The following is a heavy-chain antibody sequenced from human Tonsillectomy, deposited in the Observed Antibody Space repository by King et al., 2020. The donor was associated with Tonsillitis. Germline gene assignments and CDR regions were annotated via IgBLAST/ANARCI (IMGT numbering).Heavy chain of an antibody. Sequence: QLVQSGAEVKKPGESLKISCKGSGYSFTSYWIGWVRQMPGKGLEWMGIIYPGDSDTRYSPSFQGQVTISADKSISTAYLQWSSLKASDTAMYYCARRENTYYDSSGYYYDGAFDIWGQGTMVTVSS. V-gene: IGHV5-51*03. CDR2: IYPGDSDT. J-gene: IGHJ3*02. D-gene: IGHD3-22*01. CDR3: ARRENTYYDSSGYYYDGAFDI. CDR1: GYSFTSYW.